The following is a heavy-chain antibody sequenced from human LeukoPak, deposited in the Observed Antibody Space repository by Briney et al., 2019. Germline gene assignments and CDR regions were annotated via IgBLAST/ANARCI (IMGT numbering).Heavy chain of an antibody. Sequence: SQTLSLTCVVSGDSVSSKNGAWNWIRQSPSRGLEWLGRTYYRAKWYNDYAESMEGRMTVSQDTSKNQYSLHLNSVTPDDTAVYYCARDFVTTGWHTFDYWGQGTLATVSS. D-gene: IGHD6-19*01. V-gene: IGHV6-1*01. CDR2: TYYRAKWYN. CDR1: GDSVSSKNGA. J-gene: IGHJ4*02. CDR3: ARDFVTTGWHTFDY.